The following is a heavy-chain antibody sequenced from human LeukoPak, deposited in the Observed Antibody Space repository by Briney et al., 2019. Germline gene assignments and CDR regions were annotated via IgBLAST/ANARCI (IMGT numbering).Heavy chain of an antibody. Sequence: SVKVSCKASGGTFSSYVISWVRQAPGQGLQWMGGIIPMFGAVNCAQKFQGRVTITAGKSTGTAYMELSSLGSEDTAVYYCVRDYDISGPQKNFFDYWGQGTLVTVSS. D-gene: IGHD3-22*01. CDR1: GGTFSSYV. V-gene: IGHV1-69*06. CDR2: IIPMFGAV. J-gene: IGHJ4*02. CDR3: VRDYDISGPQKNFFDY.